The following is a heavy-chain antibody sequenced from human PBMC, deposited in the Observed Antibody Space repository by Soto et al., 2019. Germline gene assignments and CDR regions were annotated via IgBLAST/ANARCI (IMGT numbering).Heavy chain of an antibody. J-gene: IGHJ4*02. CDR1: GGSFSGYY. V-gene: IGHV4-34*01. Sequence: SETLSLTCAVYGGSFSGYYWSWIRQPPGKGLEWIGEINHSGSTNYNPSLKSRVTISVDTSKNQFSLKLSSVTAADTAVYYCAREYRMVRGVTRFDYWGQGILVTVS. CDR3: AREYRMVRGVTRFDY. D-gene: IGHD3-10*01. CDR2: INHSGST.